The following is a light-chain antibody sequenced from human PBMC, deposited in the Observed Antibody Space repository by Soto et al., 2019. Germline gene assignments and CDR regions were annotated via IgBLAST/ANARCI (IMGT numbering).Light chain of an antibody. CDR2: KAS. J-gene: IGKJ2*01. CDR3: QQYDSYSYT. CDR1: QSISSW. Sequence: DIQMTQSPSILSASVGDRGTITCRTSQSISSWLAWYQQKSGKAPKVLIYKASTLESGVPSRFSGSGSGTEFTLTISSLQPDDFATYYCQQYDSYSYTFGQGTKVDIK. V-gene: IGKV1-5*03.